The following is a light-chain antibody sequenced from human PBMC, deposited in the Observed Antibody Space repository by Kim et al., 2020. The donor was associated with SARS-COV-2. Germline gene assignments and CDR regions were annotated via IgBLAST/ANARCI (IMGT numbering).Light chain of an antibody. CDR3: QQYGNSPFT. J-gene: IGKJ2*01. Sequence: LSPGERVILSCRASQSVSSSYLAWYQQKPGQAPRLLIYSASFRATDIPDRFSGSGSATDFTLTISRLEPEDSAVYYCQQYGNSPFTFGQGTKLEI. CDR2: SAS. CDR1: QSVSSSY. V-gene: IGKV3-20*01.